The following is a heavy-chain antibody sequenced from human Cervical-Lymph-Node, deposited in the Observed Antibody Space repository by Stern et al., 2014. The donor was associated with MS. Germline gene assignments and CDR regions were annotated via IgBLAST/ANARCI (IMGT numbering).Heavy chain of an antibody. Sequence: DQLVESGPGLVKPSETLSLTCTVSGGSISSYYWSWIRQPPGKGLEWIGYIYYSGSTNYNSSLKSRVTISVDTSKNQFSLKLSSVTAADTAVYYCARGATQAFDPWGQGTLVTVSS. CDR3: ARGATQAFDP. CDR2: IYYSGST. J-gene: IGHJ5*02. V-gene: IGHV4-59*01. CDR1: GGSISSYY.